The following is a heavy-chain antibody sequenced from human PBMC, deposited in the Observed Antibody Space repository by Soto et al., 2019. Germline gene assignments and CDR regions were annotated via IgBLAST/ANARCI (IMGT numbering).Heavy chain of an antibody. Sequence: QVQLVQSGAEVKKPGASVKVSCKASGYTFTTYGISWVRQAPGQGLEWMGWINTYNGNTNSAPKLQGRVTMTTDTSTSTAYMEVRSLRSDDTAVYYCASAGDYGDYVGRDYWGQGTLVTVSS. J-gene: IGHJ4*02. CDR3: ASAGDYGDYVGRDY. D-gene: IGHD4-17*01. V-gene: IGHV1-18*01. CDR2: INTYNGNT. CDR1: GYTFTTYG.